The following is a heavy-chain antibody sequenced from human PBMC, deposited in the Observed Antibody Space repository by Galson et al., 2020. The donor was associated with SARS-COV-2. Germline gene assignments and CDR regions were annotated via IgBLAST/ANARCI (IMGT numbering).Heavy chain of an antibody. Sequence: GESLKIYCAASGFTFSSYSMNWVRQAPGKGLEWVSSISSSSSYIYYADTVKGRFTISRDNAKNSLYLQMNSLRAEDTAVYYCARDQYYDFWSGYYPPDYWGQGTLVTVSS. CDR3: ARDQYYDFWSGYYPPDY. V-gene: IGHV3-21*01. D-gene: IGHD3-3*01. CDR2: ISSSSSYI. CDR1: GFTFSSYS. J-gene: IGHJ4*02.